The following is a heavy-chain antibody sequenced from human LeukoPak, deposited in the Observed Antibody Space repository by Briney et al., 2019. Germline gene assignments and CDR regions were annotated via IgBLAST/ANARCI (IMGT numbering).Heavy chain of an antibody. Sequence: PSETLSLTCTVSSGSISSYDWSWIRQPAGKGLGWIGRIYTSGSPNYNPSLKRRVTMSVDTSKNPCSLKLSSVTAADTAVYYCAREGPYYDILTGYYTLDYWGQGTLVTVSS. J-gene: IGHJ4*02. CDR1: SGSISSYD. D-gene: IGHD3-9*01. CDR3: AREGPYYDILTGYYTLDY. V-gene: IGHV4-4*07. CDR2: IYTSGSP.